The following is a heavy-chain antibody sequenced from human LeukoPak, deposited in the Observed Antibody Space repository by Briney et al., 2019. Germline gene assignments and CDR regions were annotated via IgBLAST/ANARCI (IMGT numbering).Heavy chain of an antibody. J-gene: IGHJ4*02. V-gene: IGHV1-3*01. Sequence: ASVKVSCKASGYTFTSYAMHWVRQAPGQRLEWMGWISAGSGNTKYSQKFQGRVTITRDTSASTAYMELSSLRSEDTAVYYCARGYDSSGYYRYWGQGTLVTVSS. CDR1: GYTFTSYA. CDR3: ARGYDSSGYYRY. CDR2: ISAGSGNT. D-gene: IGHD3-22*01.